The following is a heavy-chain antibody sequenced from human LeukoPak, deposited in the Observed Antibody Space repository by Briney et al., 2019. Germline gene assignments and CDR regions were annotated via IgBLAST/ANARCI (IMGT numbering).Heavy chain of an antibody. D-gene: IGHD6-13*01. V-gene: IGHV3-30*02. CDR2: IRYDGSNK. J-gene: IGHJ4*02. CDR1: GFTFSSYG. Sequence: GGSLRLSCAASGFTFSSYGMHWVRQAPGKGLEWVAFIRYDGSNKYYADSVKGRYTISRDNSKNTLYLQMNSLRAEDTAVYYCAKSGGIAAAGTYWGQGTLVTVSS. CDR3: AKSGGIAAAGTY.